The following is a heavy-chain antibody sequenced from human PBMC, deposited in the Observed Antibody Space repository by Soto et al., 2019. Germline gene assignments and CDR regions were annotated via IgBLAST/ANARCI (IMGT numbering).Heavy chain of an antibody. V-gene: IGHV3-9*01. Sequence: GGSLRLSCAASGFTFGDYAMHWVRQAPGKGLEWVAGISWNNGKLGFADSVKGRFTTSRDNAKNSLYLQMNSLRAEDTALYYCAKDIQVATISGADYYLMDVWGQGTTVAVSS. CDR3: AKDIQVATISGADYYLMDV. CDR1: GFTFGDYA. CDR2: ISWNNGKL. D-gene: IGHD5-12*01. J-gene: IGHJ6*02.